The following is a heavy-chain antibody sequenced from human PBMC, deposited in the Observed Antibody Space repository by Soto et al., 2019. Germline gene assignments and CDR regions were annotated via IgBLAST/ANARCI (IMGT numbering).Heavy chain of an antibody. Sequence: QVQLVQSGAEVKKPGASVKVSCKASGYTFTSYAMHWVRQAPGQRLEWMGWINAGNGNTKYSQKFQGRVTITRDTSASTAYMELSSLRSEDTAVYYCARGGRIWCGELSIDYWGQGTLVTVSS. J-gene: IGHJ4*02. D-gene: IGHD3-10*01. CDR3: ARGGRIWCGELSIDY. CDR1: GYTFTSYA. V-gene: IGHV1-3*01. CDR2: INAGNGNT.